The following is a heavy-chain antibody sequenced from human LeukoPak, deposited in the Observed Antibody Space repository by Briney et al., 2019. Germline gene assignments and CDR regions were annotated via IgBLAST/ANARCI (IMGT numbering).Heavy chain of an antibody. Sequence: QPGGSLRLSCAASGFTFSSYAMHWVRQAPGKRLEWVAVISYDGSNKYYADSVKGRFTISRDNSKNTLYLQMNSLRAEDTAVYYCARDSDCSSTSCYAYFNWFDPWGQGTLVTVSS. CDR3: ARDSDCSSTSCYAYFNWFDP. J-gene: IGHJ5*02. V-gene: IGHV3-30*04. D-gene: IGHD2-2*01. CDR1: GFTFSSYA. CDR2: ISYDGSNK.